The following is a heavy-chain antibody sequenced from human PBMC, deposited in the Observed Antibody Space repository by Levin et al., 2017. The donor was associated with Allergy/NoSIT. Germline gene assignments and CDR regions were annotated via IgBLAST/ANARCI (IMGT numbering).Heavy chain of an antibody. CDR1: GFTFSSYG. CDR3: AKVGGSGNGAQFDY. J-gene: IGHJ4*02. D-gene: IGHD3-10*01. CDR2: ISYDGSNK. V-gene: IGHV3-30*18. Sequence: LSLTCAASGFTFSSYGMHWVRQAPGKGLEWVAVISYDGSNKYYADSVKGRFTISRDNSKNTLYLQMNSLRAEDTAVYYCAKVGGSGNGAQFDYWGQGTLVTVSS.